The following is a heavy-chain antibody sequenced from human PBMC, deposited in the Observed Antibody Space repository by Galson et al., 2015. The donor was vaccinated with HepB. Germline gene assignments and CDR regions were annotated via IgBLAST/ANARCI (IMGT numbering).Heavy chain of an antibody. CDR1: GYTLTELS. V-gene: IGHV1-8*01. CDR2: MNPNSGNT. J-gene: IGHJ4*02. D-gene: IGHD6-13*01. Sequence: SVKVSCKVSGYTLTELSMHWVRQATGQGLEWMGWMNPNSGNTGYAQKFQGRVTMTRNTSISTAYMELSSLRSEDTAVYYCARGRAEQLARFDYWGQGTLVTVSS. CDR3: ARGRAEQLARFDY.